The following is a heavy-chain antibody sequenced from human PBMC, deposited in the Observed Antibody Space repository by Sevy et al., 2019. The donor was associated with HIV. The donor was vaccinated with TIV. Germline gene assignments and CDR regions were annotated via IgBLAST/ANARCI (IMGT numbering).Heavy chain of an antibody. V-gene: IGHV3-48*03. Sequence: GGSLRLSCAASGFTFTNYDMNWVRQAPGKGLEWISHISANTRTTYYADPVKGRFTISRDNAKNSLNLQMNSLRAEDTAVYYCTRNGGAFDNGFDPWGQGTLVTVSS. CDR3: TRNGGAFDNGFDP. J-gene: IGHJ5*02. CDR2: ISANTRTT. CDR1: GFTFTNYD. D-gene: IGHD2-8*01.